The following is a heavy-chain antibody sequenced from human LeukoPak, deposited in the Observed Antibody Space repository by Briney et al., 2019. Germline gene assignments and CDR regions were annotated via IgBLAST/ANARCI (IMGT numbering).Heavy chain of an antibody. Sequence: PSETLSLTCAVYGGSFSGYYWSWIHQPPGKGLEWIGEINHSGSTNYNPSLKSRVTISVDTSKNQFSLKLSSVTAADTAVYYCARGLPNWFDPWGQGTLVTVSS. CDR1: GGSFSGYY. CDR3: ARGLPNWFDP. J-gene: IGHJ5*02. V-gene: IGHV4-34*01. CDR2: INHSGST.